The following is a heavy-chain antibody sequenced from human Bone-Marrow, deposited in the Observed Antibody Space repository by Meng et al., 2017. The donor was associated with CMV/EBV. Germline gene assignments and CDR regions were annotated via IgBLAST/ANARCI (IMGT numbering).Heavy chain of an antibody. D-gene: IGHD2-2*02. V-gene: IGHV4-38-2*02. CDR3: ARAGYCSSTSCYSSYYYYGMDV. Sequence: SETLSLTCTVSGYSISSGYYWGWIRQPPGKGLEWIGSIYYSGSTYYNPSLKSRVTISVDTSKNQFSLKLSSVTAADTAVYYCARAGYCSSTSCYSSYYYYGMDVWGQGTTVTVSS. CDR2: IYYSGST. J-gene: IGHJ6*02. CDR1: GYSISSGYY.